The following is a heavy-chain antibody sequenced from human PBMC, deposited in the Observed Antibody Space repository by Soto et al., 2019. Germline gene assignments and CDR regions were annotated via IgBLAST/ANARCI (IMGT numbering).Heavy chain of an antibody. CDR2: IDPSDSYT. Sequence: GESLKISCNGSGYSFTIYWISWVRQMPGKGLEWMGRIDPSDSYTNYSPSFQGHVTISADKSISTAYLQWSSLKASDTAMYYCARFRGLWAFDIWGQGTMVTVSS. D-gene: IGHD3-16*01. CDR3: ARFRGLWAFDI. J-gene: IGHJ3*02. V-gene: IGHV5-10-1*01. CDR1: GYSFTIYW.